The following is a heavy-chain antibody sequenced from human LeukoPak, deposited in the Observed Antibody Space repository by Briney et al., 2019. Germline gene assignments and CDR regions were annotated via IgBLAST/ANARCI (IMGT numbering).Heavy chain of an antibody. CDR2: INPGGTST. CDR1: GFTFSTHW. J-gene: IGHJ4*02. CDR3: ARGAGPNGGYVIDY. Sequence: GGSLRLSCAASGFTFSTHWMHWVRQAPGKGLIWVSRINPGGTSTNYVDSVKGRFTISRDNAQNTLHLQMDSLSLEDTAVYYCARGAGPNGGYVIDYWGQGTLVTASS. D-gene: IGHD5-12*01. V-gene: IGHV3-74*01.